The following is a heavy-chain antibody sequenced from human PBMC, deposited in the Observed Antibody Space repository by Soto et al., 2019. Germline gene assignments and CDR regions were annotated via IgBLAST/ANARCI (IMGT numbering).Heavy chain of an antibody. D-gene: IGHD1-26*01. CDR1: GGTFSSYT. Sequence: QVQLVQSGAEVKKPGSSVKVSCKASGGTFSSYTSSWVRQAPGQGLEWMGRIIPILGIANYAQKFQGRVTITADKSTSTAYMELSSLRSEDTAVYYCARARGPRSSNWFDPWGPGNLGTVSS. J-gene: IGHJ5*02. CDR3: ARARGPRSSNWFDP. V-gene: IGHV1-69*02. CDR2: IIPILGIA.